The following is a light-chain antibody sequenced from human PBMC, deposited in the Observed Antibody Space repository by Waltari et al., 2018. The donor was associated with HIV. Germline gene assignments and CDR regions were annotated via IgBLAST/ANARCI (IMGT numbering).Light chain of an antibody. CDR3: ISYAGINSPCV. V-gene: IGLV2-8*01. J-gene: IGLJ1*01. Sequence: QSALTQPPSASGSPGQSVTISCPGTSSDVGAYNSVPWYQQHPGKAPKLMIYEVSKRPSGVPDRFSGSKSGNTASLTVSGLQPEDEADYYCISYAGINSPCVFGTGTKVTVL. CDR1: SSDVGAYNS. CDR2: EVS.